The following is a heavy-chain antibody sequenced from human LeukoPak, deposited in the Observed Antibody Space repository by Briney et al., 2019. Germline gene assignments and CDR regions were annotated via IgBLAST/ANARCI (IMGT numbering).Heavy chain of an antibody. CDR1: GFTFSSYA. D-gene: IGHD3-22*01. J-gene: IGHJ4*02. CDR2: ISGSGGST. CDR3: AKDRRFLSNYYDSGAYLDY. V-gene: IGHV3-23*01. Sequence: PGGSLRLSCAASGFTFSSYAMSWVRQAPGKGLEWVSAISGSGGSTYYADSVKGRFTISRDNSKNTVYLQMNSLRAEDTAVYYCAKDRRFLSNYYDSGAYLDYWGQGTLVTVSS.